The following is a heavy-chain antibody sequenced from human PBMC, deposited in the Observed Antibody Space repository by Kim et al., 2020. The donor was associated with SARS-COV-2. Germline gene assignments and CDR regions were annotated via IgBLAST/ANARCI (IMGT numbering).Heavy chain of an antibody. CDR3: AKDIHSGCYAYFDY. V-gene: IGHV3-9*01. CDR1: GFTFSDYA. D-gene: IGHD1-26*01. J-gene: IGHJ4*02. Sequence: GGSLRLSCAASGFTFSDYAMHWVRQAPGKGLEWVSGISWNGGSIGYADSVKGRFTISRDNSKNSLYLQMNSLRAEDTALYYCAKDIHSGCYAYFDYCGQG. CDR2: ISWNGGSI.